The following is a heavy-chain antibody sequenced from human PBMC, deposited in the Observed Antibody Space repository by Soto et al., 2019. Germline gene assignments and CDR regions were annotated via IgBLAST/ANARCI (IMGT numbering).Heavy chain of an antibody. CDR3: TRLRGSGSYSYYYGMDV. J-gene: IGHJ6*02. Sequence: GGSLRLSCAASWFTFSGSAMHWVRQASGKGLEWVGRIRSKANSYATAYAASVKGRFTISRDDSKNTAYLQMNSLKTEDTAVYYCTRLRGSGSYSYYYGMDVWGQGTTVTVSS. CDR1: WFTFSGSA. V-gene: IGHV3-73*01. CDR2: IRSKANSYAT. D-gene: IGHD3-10*01.